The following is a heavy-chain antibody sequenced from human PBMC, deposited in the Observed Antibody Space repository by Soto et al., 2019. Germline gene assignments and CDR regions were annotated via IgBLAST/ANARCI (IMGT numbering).Heavy chain of an antibody. J-gene: IGHJ4*02. CDR2: INAGNGDT. V-gene: IGHV1-3*01. CDR1: RYSFTTYA. CDR3: ARDPGTGAALRAYHFDY. D-gene: IGHD1-1*01. Sequence: ASVKVSCKASRYSFTTYALHWVRQAPGQRLEWMGWINAGNGDTKYSEKFQGRVTITRDTSANTAYMELSSLRSEDTSVYYCARDPGTGAALRAYHFDYWGQGTLVTVSS.